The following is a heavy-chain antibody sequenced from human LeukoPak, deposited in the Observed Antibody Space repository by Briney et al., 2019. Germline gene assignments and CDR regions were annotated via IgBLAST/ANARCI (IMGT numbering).Heavy chain of an antibody. CDR1: GFTFSDYW. J-gene: IGHJ6*03. CDR3: ARARDRGDGYNFYYYYYMDV. D-gene: IGHD5-24*01. CDR2: IKQDGSEE. Sequence: GGSLRLSCAASGFTFSDYWMNWVRQAPGKGLEWVANIKQDGSEEYYVDSVKGRFTISRDNAKNSLYLQVSSLRAEDTAVYYCARARDRGDGYNFYYYYYMDVWGKGTTVTVSS. V-gene: IGHV3-7*01.